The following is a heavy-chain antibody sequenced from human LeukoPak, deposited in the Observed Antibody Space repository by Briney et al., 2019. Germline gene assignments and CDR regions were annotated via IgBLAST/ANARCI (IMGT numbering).Heavy chain of an antibody. J-gene: IGHJ3*02. CDR1: GFTFSSYG. CDR3: AKARVTTVTTLHDAFDI. CDR2: IRYDGSNK. D-gene: IGHD4-17*01. V-gene: IGHV3-30*02. Sequence: GGSLRLSCAASGFTFSSYGMHWVRQAPGKGLEWVAFIRYDGSNKYYADSVKGRFTISRENSKNTLYLQMNSLRAEDTAVYYCAKARVTTVTTLHDAFDIWGQGTMVTVSS.